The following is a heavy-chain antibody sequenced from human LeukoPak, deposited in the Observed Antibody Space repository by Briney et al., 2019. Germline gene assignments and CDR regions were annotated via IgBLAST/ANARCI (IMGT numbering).Heavy chain of an antibody. J-gene: IGHJ4*02. CDR1: GGSISSGSYY. CDR3: ARGKIVAPPPFDY. D-gene: IGHD3-22*01. CDR2: IYTSGST. V-gene: IGHV4-61*02. Sequence: SETLSLTCTVSGGSISSGSYYWSWIRQPAGKGLEWIGRIYTSGSTNYNPSLKSRVTISVDTSNNQFSLKLSSVTAADTAVYYCARGKIVAPPPFDYWGQGTLVTVSS.